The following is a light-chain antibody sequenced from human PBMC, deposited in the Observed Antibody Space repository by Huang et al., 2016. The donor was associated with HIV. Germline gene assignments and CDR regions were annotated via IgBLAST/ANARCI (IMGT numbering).Light chain of an antibody. V-gene: IGKV3-20*01. CDR2: GAA. CDR1: QSVSSSY. CDR3: QQYGSPTGLT. Sequence: EIVLTQSPGTLSLSPGERATLSCRASQSVSSSYLAWYQQKPGQAPRRLIYGAASRATGVPDRFSGSGSGTDFTLIISRREPEDFAVYYCQQYGSPTGLTFGGGTKVDIK. J-gene: IGKJ4*01.